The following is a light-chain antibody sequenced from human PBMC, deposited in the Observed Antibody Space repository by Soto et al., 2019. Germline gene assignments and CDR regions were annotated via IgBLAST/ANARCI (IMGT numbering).Light chain of an antibody. CDR3: QVWDSSTDHYV. CDR1: NIGSKS. Sequence: SYELTQSPSVSVAPGQTARITCGANNIGSKSVHWYQQRPGQAPVLVVHDDTDRPSGIPERFSGSNSGNTATLTISAVEAGDEADYYCQVWDSSTDHYVFGIGTKVTV. J-gene: IGLJ1*01. CDR2: DDT. V-gene: IGLV3-21*02.